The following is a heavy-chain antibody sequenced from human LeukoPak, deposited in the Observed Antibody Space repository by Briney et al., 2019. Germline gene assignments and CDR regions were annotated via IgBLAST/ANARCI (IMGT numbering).Heavy chain of an antibody. CDR3: ARWTSNLRILESLLSGYFDY. Sequence: GGSLRLSCAASGFTFSSYSMNWVRQAPGKGLEWVSSISSSSSYIYYADSVKGRFTISRDNAKNSLYLQMNSLRAEDTAVYYCARWTSNLRILESLLSGYFDYWGQGTLVTVSS. D-gene: IGHD3-3*01. CDR1: GFTFSSYS. J-gene: IGHJ4*02. CDR2: ISSSSSYI. V-gene: IGHV3-21*01.